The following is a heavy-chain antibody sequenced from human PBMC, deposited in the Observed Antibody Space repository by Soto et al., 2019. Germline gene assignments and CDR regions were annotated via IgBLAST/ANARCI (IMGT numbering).Heavy chain of an antibody. CDR2: INPSGGST. V-gene: IGHV1-46*01. CDR3: ARVGVPRTPFDY. CDR1: GYTFTSYY. D-gene: IGHD3-3*01. Sequence: QVQLVQSGAEVKKPGASVKVSCKASGYTFTSYYMHWVLQAPGQGLEWMGIINPSGGSTSYAQKFQGRVTMTRDTSTSTVYMELSSLRSEDTAVYYCARVGVPRTPFDYWGQGTLVTVSS. J-gene: IGHJ4*02.